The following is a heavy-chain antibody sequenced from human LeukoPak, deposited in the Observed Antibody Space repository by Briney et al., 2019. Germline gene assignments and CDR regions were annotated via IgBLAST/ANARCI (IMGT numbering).Heavy chain of an antibody. CDR2: IDWDDDK. Sequence: SGPTLVNPTQTLTLTCTFSGFSLNTRGMCVSWIRQPPGKALEWLARIDWDDDKFYSTYLKTRLTVSKDTSKNQVVLTMTNMDPVDTATYYCARNVYSTTTVYNWLTPGAREPWSPSPQ. CDR1: GFSLNTRGMC. J-gene: IGHJ5*02. V-gene: IGHV2-70*17. D-gene: IGHD2/OR15-2a*01. CDR3: ARNVYSTTTVYNWLTP.